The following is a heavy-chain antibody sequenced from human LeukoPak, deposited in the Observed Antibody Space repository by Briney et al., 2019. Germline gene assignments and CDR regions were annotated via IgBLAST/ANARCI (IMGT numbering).Heavy chain of an antibody. D-gene: IGHD4-23*01. Sequence: GGSLRLCCAASGFAFSSYAMSWVRQAPGKGLEWVSAISGSGGSTYYADSVKGRFTISRDNSKNTLYLQMNSLRAEDTAVYYCAKEQYGGDYYYGMDVWGQGTTVTVSS. CDR1: GFAFSSYA. V-gene: IGHV3-23*01. J-gene: IGHJ6*02. CDR2: ISGSGGST. CDR3: AKEQYGGDYYYGMDV.